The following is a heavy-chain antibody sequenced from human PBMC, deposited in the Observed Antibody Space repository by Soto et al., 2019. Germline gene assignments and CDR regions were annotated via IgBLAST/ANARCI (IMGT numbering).Heavy chain of an antibody. CDR1: GFTFSSYV. Sequence: GGSLRLSCAASGFTFSSYVMSWVRQAPGKGLEWVSTISGSGGSTYYAGSVKGRFTTSRDNSKNTLYLRMSSLRAEDTAVYYCAKAIFDSSPPLGFWGQGTLVTVSS. J-gene: IGHJ4*02. CDR2: ISGSGGST. V-gene: IGHV3-23*01. D-gene: IGHD3-9*01. CDR3: AKAIFDSSPPLGF.